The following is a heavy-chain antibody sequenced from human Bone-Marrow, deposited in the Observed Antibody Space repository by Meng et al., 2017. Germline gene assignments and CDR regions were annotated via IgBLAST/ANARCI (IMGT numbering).Heavy chain of an antibody. CDR2: IYYSGST. D-gene: IGHD5-24*01. J-gene: IGHJ4*02. V-gene: IGHV4-30-4*01. Sequence: QVQLQESGPGLVKPSQTLSLTCTVSGGSISSGDYFWSWFRQPPGRGLEWIGYIYYSGSTYYNPSLRSRVTISVDTSKNQFSLILTSVTAADTAVYFCARVETATTNPYFDYWGQGTLVTVSS. CDR3: ARVETATTNPYFDY. CDR1: GGSISSGDYF.